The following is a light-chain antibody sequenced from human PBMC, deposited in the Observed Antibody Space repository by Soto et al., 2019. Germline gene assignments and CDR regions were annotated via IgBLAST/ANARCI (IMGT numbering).Light chain of an antibody. Sequence: EIVLTQSPGTLSLSPGERATLSCRASQTISSSLLAWYQQKPGQAPRLLIYGASSRATGIPDRFIGSGSGTDFTLTISRLEPEDFAVYYCQQYGNSPQTFGQGTKVDIK. CDR2: GAS. CDR1: QTISSSL. CDR3: QQYGNSPQT. V-gene: IGKV3-20*01. J-gene: IGKJ1*01.